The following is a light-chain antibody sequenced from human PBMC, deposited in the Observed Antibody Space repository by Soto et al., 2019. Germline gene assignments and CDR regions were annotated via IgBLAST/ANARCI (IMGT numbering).Light chain of an antibody. CDR1: QGVSSN. Sequence: EIVMTQSPATLSVSPGERATLSCRASQGVSSNLAWYQQKPGQGPRLLIYGASTRATGIPARFSGSGSGTEFTLTISSLQSEDFAVYYCQQYNNWPPWTFGQGTKVEIK. CDR3: QQYNNWPPWT. J-gene: IGKJ1*01. V-gene: IGKV3-15*01. CDR2: GAS.